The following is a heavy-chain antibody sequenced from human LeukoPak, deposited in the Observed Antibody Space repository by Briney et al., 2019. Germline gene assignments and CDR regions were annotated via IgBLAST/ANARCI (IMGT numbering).Heavy chain of an antibody. D-gene: IGHD3-3*01. J-gene: IGHJ4*02. CDR1: GGSFSGYY. CDR3: ARVAREYYDFWSGYSNLPYYFDY. CDR2: INHSGST. V-gene: IGHV4-34*01. Sequence: NASETLSLTCAVYGGSFSGYYWSWIRQPPGKGLEWIGEINHSGSTNYNPSLKSRVTISVDTSKNQFSLKLSSVTAADTAVYYCARVAREYYDFWSGYSNLPYYFDYWGQGTLVTVSS.